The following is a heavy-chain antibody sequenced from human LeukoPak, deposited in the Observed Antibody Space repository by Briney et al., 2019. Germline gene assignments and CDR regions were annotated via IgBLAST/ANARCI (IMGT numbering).Heavy chain of an antibody. J-gene: IGHJ5*02. Sequence: GGSLRLSCAVSGFTFSAYSMNWVRQAPGKGLEWVSSISTSSIYIYYADSIKGRFTISRDNAKNSLYLQMNSLKASDTAMYYCARHNGAIVVVPNWFDPWGQGTLVTVSS. D-gene: IGHD2-2*01. V-gene: IGHV3-21*04. CDR1: GFTFSAYS. CDR3: ARHNGAIVVVPNWFDP. CDR2: ISTSSIYI.